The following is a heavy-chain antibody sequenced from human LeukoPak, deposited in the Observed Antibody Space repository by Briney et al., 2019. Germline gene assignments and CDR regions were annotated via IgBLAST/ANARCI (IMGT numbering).Heavy chain of an antibody. CDR3: ARVGDTIYFDL. J-gene: IGHJ2*01. CDR2: INHSGST. D-gene: IGHD1-26*01. Sequence: SETLSLTCAVYGGSFSGYYWSWIRQPPGKGLEWIGEINHSGSTNYDPSLKSRVTISVDTSKNQFSLKLSSVTAADTAVYYCARVGDTIYFDLWGRGTLVTVSS. CDR1: GGSFSGYY. V-gene: IGHV4-34*01.